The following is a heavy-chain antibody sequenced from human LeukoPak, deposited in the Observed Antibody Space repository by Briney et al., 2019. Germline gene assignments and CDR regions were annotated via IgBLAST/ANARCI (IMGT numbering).Heavy chain of an antibody. CDR1: GFTFSRFA. CDR3: AKDLLYYYGSGSSFDY. J-gene: IGHJ4*02. CDR2: ISGSGGSA. D-gene: IGHD3-10*01. Sequence: GSLRLSCAVSGFTFSRFAMNWVRQAPGQGLEWISIISGSGGSAYYADSVKGRFTISRDNSKNTLYLQMNSLRAGDTAVYYCAKDLLYYYGSGSSFDYWGQGTLVTVSS. V-gene: IGHV3-23*01.